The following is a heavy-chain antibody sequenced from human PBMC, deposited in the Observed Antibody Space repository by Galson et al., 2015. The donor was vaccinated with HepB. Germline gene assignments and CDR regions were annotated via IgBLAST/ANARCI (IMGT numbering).Heavy chain of an antibody. D-gene: IGHD1-26*01. Sequence: QSGAEVKKPGESLKISCKGSGYSFTSYWIGWVRQMPGKGLEWMGIIYPGDSDTRYSPSFQGQVTISADKSISTAYLQWSSLKASDTAMYYCARHGHSGSYPDYYYGMDVWGQGTTVTVSS. CDR3: ARHGHSGSYPDYYYGMDV. V-gene: IGHV5-51*01. CDR1: GYSFTSYW. CDR2: IYPGDSDT. J-gene: IGHJ6*02.